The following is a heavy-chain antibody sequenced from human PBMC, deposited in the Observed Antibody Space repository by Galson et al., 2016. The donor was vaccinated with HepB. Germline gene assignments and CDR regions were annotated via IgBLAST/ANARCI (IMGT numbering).Heavy chain of an antibody. V-gene: IGHV3-33*01. CDR1: GFTFSDYA. CDR3: ARVSDPYYSFWSGYYTADY. CDR2: IWYDGNK. D-gene: IGHD3-3*01. Sequence: SLRLSCAASGFTFSDYAIHWVRQAPDKGLEWVAVIWYDGNKYYADSVKGRFTISRDNSKSTLNLQMDSLRAEDTAVYYCARVSDPYYSFWSGYYTADYWGQGTLVTVSS. J-gene: IGHJ4*02.